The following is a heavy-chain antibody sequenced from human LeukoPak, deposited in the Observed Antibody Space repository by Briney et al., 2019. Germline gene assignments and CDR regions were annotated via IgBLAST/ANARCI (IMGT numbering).Heavy chain of an antibody. Sequence: SETLSLTCAVYGGSFSGYYWSWIRQPPGKGLEWIGEINHSGSTNYNPSLKSRATISVDTSKNQFSLKLSSVTAADTAVYYCARHFGAARPSDYWGQGTLVTVSS. CDR3: ARHFGAARPSDY. J-gene: IGHJ4*02. V-gene: IGHV4-34*01. D-gene: IGHD6-6*01. CDR2: INHSGST. CDR1: GGSFSGYY.